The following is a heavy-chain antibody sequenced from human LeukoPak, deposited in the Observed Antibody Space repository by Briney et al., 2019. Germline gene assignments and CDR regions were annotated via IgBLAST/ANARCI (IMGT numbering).Heavy chain of an antibody. CDR3: ARADRLLWFGELWVFDY. D-gene: IGHD3-10*01. J-gene: IGHJ4*02. Sequence: ASVKVSCKASGYTFTSYAVNWVRQAPGQGLEWMGWINTNTGNPTYAQGFTGRFVFSLDTSVSTAYLQISSLKAEDTAVYYCARADRLLWFGELWVFDYWGQGTLVTVSS. CDR1: GYTFTSYA. CDR2: INTNTGNP. V-gene: IGHV7-4-1*02.